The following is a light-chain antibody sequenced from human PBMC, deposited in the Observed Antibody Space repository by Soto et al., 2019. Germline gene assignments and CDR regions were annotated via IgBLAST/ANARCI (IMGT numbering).Light chain of an antibody. Sequence: DIQLTQSPSFLSASVGDRVTITCRASQGISSSLAWFQQKPGKAPKLLIYAASTLQSRVPSRFSGSGSGTDFTLTINSLQPEDVATYYCQKYNSAPWTFGQGTKVEIK. CDR3: QKYNSAPWT. CDR1: QGISSS. J-gene: IGKJ1*01. CDR2: AAS. V-gene: IGKV1-9*01.